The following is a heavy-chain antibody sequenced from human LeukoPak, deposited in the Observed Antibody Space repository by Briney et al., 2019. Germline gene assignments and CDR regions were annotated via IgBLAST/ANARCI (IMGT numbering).Heavy chain of an antibody. CDR2: ISYDGSNK. Sequence: GGSLRLSCAASGFTFSSYAMHWVRQAPGKGLEWVAVISYDGSNKYYADSVKGRFTISRDNSKNTLYLQMNSLRAEDTAVYYCARDPSDYYDLFDYWGQGTLVTVSS. V-gene: IGHV3-30-3*01. CDR1: GFTFSSYA. CDR3: ARDPSDYYDLFDY. D-gene: IGHD3-22*01. J-gene: IGHJ4*02.